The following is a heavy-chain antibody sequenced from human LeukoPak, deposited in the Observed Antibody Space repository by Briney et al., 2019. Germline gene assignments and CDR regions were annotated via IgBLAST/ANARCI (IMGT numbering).Heavy chain of an antibody. V-gene: IGHV3-7*01. J-gene: IGHJ4*02. CDR3: ARDRNTDFWSGYYTNYFDY. CDR1: GFTFSSYG. Sequence: PGGSLRLSCAASGFTFSSYGMSWVRQAPGKGLEWVANIKQDGSDKYYVDSVKGRFTVSRDNAKNSLYLQMNSLRAEDTAVYYCARDRNTDFWSGYYTNYFDYWGQGTLVTVSS. D-gene: IGHD3-3*01. CDR2: IKQDGSDK.